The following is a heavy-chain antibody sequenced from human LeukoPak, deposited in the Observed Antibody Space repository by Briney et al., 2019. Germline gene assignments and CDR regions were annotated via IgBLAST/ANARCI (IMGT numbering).Heavy chain of an antibody. Sequence: GASVKVSCKASGYTFTGYYMHWVRQAPGQGLEWMGWINPNSGGTNYAQKFQGRVTMTRDTSISTAYMELSRLRSDDTAVYYCARGVVTPPRYYYYYYMDVWGKGTTVTVSS. CDR1: GYTFTGYY. V-gene: IGHV1-2*02. CDR3: ARGVVTPPRYYYYYYMDV. D-gene: IGHD4-23*01. J-gene: IGHJ6*03. CDR2: INPNSGGT.